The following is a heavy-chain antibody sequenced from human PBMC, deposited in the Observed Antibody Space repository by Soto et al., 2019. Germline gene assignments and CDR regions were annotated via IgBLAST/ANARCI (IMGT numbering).Heavy chain of an antibody. V-gene: IGHV3-30*03. CDR3: VRGDPYYAMDL. Sequence: QEQLMESGGGVVQPGRSLRLSCEASGFTSSNYFMHWVRQAPGKGQEWVAAISYDGSNKHYADSVKGRFTISRDNSKNTLFLEMDSLRGEDTAVYSCVRGDPYYAMDLSGHGTTVTVSS. CDR1: GFTSSNYF. CDR2: ISYDGSNK. J-gene: IGHJ6*02.